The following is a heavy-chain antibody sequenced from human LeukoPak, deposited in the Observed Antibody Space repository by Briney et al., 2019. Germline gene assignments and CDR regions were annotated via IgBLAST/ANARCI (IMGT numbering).Heavy chain of an antibody. Sequence: GGSLRLSCAASGFTFSSYGMHWVRQAPGKGLEWVAVIWYDGSNKYYADSVKGRFTISRDNSENTLYLQMNSLRAEDTAVYYCARGSEPGAFDIWGQGTMVTVSS. CDR3: ARGSEPGAFDI. CDR2: IWYDGSNK. V-gene: IGHV3-33*01. D-gene: IGHD6-19*01. CDR1: GFTFSSYG. J-gene: IGHJ3*02.